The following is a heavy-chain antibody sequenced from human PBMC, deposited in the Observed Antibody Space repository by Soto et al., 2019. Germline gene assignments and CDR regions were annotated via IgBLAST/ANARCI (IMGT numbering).Heavy chain of an antibody. D-gene: IGHD1-7*01. J-gene: IGHJ4*02. Sequence: QVQLVQSGAEVKKPGSSVKVSCKASGGTFSSYPISWVRQAPGQGLEWMGRIIPILDITDYAQRFQGRGTITADKSTSTAYMALSSLSSDDTAVYYCARPTSTGTTSGYYFDYWGQGTLVTVSS. V-gene: IGHV1-69*02. CDR1: GGTFSSYP. CDR2: IIPILDIT. CDR3: ARPTSTGTTSGYYFDY.